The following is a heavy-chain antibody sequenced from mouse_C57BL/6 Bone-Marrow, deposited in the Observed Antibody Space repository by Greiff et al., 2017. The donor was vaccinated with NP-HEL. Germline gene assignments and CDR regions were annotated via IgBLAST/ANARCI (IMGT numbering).Heavy chain of an antibody. CDR3: ARDYYGSSYCLFDY. Sequence: VQLQQSGPELVKPGASVKISCKASGYAFSSSWMNWVKQRPGKGLEWIGRIYPGAGDTNYNGKFKGKATLTADKSSSTAYMQLSSLTSEDSAVYFCARDYYGSSYCLFDYWGQGTTLTVSS. CDR1: GYAFSSSW. CDR2: IYPGAGDT. J-gene: IGHJ2*01. D-gene: IGHD1-1*01. V-gene: IGHV1-82*01.